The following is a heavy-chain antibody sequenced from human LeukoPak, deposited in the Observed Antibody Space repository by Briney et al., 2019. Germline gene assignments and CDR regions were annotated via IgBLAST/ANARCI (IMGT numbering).Heavy chain of an antibody. V-gene: IGHV3-74*03. J-gene: IGHJ3*02. CDR2: IYSDGSGT. Sequence: PGGSLRLSCAASGFTFNRYWMHWVRRAPGKGLVWVARIYSDGSGTTYADSVKGRFTISRDNARDTLFLQMDSLRAEDTAVYYCAGGIGSNEAFDMWGQGTLVTVSS. CDR1: GFTFNRYW. D-gene: IGHD1-1*01. CDR3: AGGIGSNEAFDM.